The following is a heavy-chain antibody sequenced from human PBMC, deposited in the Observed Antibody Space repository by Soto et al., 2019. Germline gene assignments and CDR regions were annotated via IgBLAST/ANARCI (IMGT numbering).Heavy chain of an antibody. CDR3: ARESGYLTYYYYGMDV. J-gene: IGHJ6*02. CDR2: IGTAGDT. Sequence: VQLVESGGGLVQPGGSLRLSCAASGFTFSSYDMHWVRQATGKGLEWVSAIGTAGDTYYPGSVKGRFTISRENAKNSLYLQMNSLRAEDTAVYYCARESGYLTYYYYGMDVWGQGTTVTVSS. D-gene: IGHD3-22*01. CDR1: GFTFSSYD. V-gene: IGHV3-13*01.